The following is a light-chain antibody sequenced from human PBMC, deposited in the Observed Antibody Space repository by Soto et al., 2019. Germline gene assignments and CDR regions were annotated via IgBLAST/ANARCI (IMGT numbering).Light chain of an antibody. V-gene: IGKV1-5*01. Sequence: DIQMTQSPSTVSGSVGDRVTITCRASQNIYYWLAWYQQKPGKAPKLLMYDASYLEAGVPSRFRGSGSGTEFTLTISGLQPDDFATYFCHHYSGPWTFGQGTKVDIK. CDR1: QNIYYW. CDR3: HHYSGPWT. J-gene: IGKJ1*01. CDR2: DAS.